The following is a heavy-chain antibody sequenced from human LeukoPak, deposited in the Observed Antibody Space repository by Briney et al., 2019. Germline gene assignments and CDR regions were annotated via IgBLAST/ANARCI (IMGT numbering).Heavy chain of an antibody. V-gene: IGHV4-39*01. CDR3: ASDFWSGYYPPA. J-gene: IGHJ5*02. D-gene: IGHD3-3*01. CDR1: GGSISSSSYS. Sequence: SETLSLTCTVSGGSISSSSYSWGWIRQPPGKGLEWIGSIYYSGSTYYNPSLKSRVTISVDTSKNQVSLKLSSVTAADTAVYYCASDFWSGYYPPAWGQGTLVTVSS. CDR2: IYYSGST.